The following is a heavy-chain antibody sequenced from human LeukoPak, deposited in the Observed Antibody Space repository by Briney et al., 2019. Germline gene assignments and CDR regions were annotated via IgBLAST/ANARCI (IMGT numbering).Heavy chain of an antibody. J-gene: IGHJ4*02. Sequence: GGSLRLSCVASGFIFSNYGMTWVRQAPGKGLEWVATISSFGTDYADSVKGRFTISRDNSKNTLYLQMNSLRAEDTAVYYCAKDAGYSGSRGWFDYWGQGTLVTVSS. D-gene: IGHD1-26*01. V-gene: IGHV3-23*01. CDR1: GFIFSNYG. CDR3: AKDAGYSGSRGWFDY. CDR2: ISSFGT.